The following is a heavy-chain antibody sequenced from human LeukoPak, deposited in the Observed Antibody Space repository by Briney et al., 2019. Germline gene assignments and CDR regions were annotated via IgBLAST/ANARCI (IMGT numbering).Heavy chain of an antibody. J-gene: IGHJ4*02. CDR2: IYYSGST. D-gene: IGHD6-6*01. Sequence: SETLSLTCTVSGGSISSSSYYWGWIRQPPGKGLEWIGSIYYSGSTYYNPSLKSRVTISVDTSKNQFSLKLSSVTAADTAVYYCARLYSSSPDYWGQGTLVTVSS. V-gene: IGHV4-39*01. CDR1: GGSISSSSYY. CDR3: ARLYSSSPDY.